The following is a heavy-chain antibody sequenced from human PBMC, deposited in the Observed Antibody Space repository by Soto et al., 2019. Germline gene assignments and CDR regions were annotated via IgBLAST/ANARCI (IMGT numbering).Heavy chain of an antibody. CDR1: GGSISSSSYY. J-gene: IGHJ4*02. CDR3: AYSTTVHYFDY. CDR2: IYYSGST. Sequence: QRQLQESGPGLVKPSETLSLTCTVSGGSISSSSYYWGWIRQPPGKGLEWIGTIYYSGSTYYNPALRSRVTISVDTSKTQSSLRLSSVTAADTAVYYCAYSTTVHYFDYWGQGTLVTVSS. D-gene: IGHD4-17*01. V-gene: IGHV4-39*01.